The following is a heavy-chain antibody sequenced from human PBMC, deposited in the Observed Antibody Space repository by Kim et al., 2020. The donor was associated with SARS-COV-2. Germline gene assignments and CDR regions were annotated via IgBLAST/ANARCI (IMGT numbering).Heavy chain of an antibody. D-gene: IGHD5-18*01. CDR1: GGTFSSYA. CDR2: IIPIFGTA. V-gene: IGHV1-69*13. CDR3: ARLGGMATANFDY. Sequence: SVKVSCKASGGTFSSYAISWVRQAPGQGLEWMGGIIPIFGTANYAQKFQGRVTITADESTSTAYMELSSLRSEDTAVYYCARLGGMATANFDYWGQGTLVTVSS. J-gene: IGHJ4*02.